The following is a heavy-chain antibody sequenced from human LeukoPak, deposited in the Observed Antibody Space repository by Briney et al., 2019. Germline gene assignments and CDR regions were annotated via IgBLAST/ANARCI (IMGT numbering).Heavy chain of an antibody. CDR1: GGSISSSSYY. D-gene: IGHD3-22*01. V-gene: IGHV4-61*01. J-gene: IGHJ5*02. CDR3: AREVVTMIGGHGLDP. Sequence: SETLSLTCTVSGGSISSSSYYWGWIRQPPGKGLGWIGYIYYSGSTNYNPSLKSRVTISVDTSKNQFSLKLSSVTAADTAVYYCAREVVTMIGGHGLDPWGQGTLVTVSS. CDR2: IYYSGST.